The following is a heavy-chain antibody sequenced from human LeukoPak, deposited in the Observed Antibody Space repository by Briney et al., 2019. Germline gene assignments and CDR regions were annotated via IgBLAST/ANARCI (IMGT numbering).Heavy chain of an antibody. CDR1: GFTFSSYG. Sequence: GGSLRLSCAASGFTFSSYGMHWVRQAPGKGLEWVAVIWYDGSNKYYADSVKGRFTISRDNSKNTLYLQMNSLRAEDTAVYYCAKDGGYGLYYYYYMDVWGKGTTVTVSS. J-gene: IGHJ6*03. D-gene: IGHD2-15*01. CDR3: AKDGGYGLYYYYYMDV. V-gene: IGHV3-33*06. CDR2: IWYDGSNK.